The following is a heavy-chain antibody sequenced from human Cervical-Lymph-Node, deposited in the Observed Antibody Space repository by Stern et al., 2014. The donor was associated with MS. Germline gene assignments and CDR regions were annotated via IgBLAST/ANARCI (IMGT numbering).Heavy chain of an antibody. CDR2: IYPGDSET. Sequence: EVQLVESGAEVKKPGESLKISCKGFGYNFIGYWIGWVRQMPGKGLEWMGTIYPGDSETRYSPSFQGQVTISVDRSIDTAYLQWSSLEASDTAMYYCARHTAGDWYFDLWGRGSLVTVS. CDR1: GYNFIGYW. J-gene: IGHJ2*01. V-gene: IGHV5-51*01. CDR3: ARHTAGDWYFDL. D-gene: IGHD5-18*01.